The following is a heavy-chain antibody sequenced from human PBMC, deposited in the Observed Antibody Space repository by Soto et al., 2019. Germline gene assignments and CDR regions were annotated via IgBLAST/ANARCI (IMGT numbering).Heavy chain of an antibody. V-gene: IGHV4-39*07. D-gene: IGHD3-3*01. CDR3: ARARGAIFGVVIRNWFDP. Sequence: LSLTCTVSGGSVSSRDYYWGWIRQPPGKGLEWIGSIYYSGSTYYNPSLKSRVAISVDKSKNQFSLKLMSVTAADTAVYYCARARGAIFGVVIRNWFDPWGQGTLVTVS. CDR2: IYYSGST. J-gene: IGHJ5*02. CDR1: GGSVSSRDYY.